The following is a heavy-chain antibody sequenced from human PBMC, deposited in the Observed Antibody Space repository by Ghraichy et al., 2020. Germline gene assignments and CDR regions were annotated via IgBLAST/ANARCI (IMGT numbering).Heavy chain of an antibody. V-gene: IGHV4-31*03. CDR2: IYYSGST. Sequence: SETLSLTCTVSGGSISSGGYYWSWIRQHPGKGLEWIGYIYYSGSTYYNPSLKSRVTISVDTSKNQFSLKLSSVTAADTAVYYCARDCVLRSQGSTAHDGDYPYYYYGMDVWGQGTTVTVSS. CDR3: ARDCVLRSQGSTAHDGDYPYYYYGMDV. J-gene: IGHJ6*02. CDR1: GGSISSGGYY. D-gene: IGHD4-17*01.